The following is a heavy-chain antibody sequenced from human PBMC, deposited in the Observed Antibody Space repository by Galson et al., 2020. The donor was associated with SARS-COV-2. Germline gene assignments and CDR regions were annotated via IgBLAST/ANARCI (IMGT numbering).Heavy chain of an antibody. Sequence: TLSLTCAVSGTSISSGSYSWNWIRQPPGKGLEWIGYISNSGGTYYNPSLKSRVTISGDRSKNQFSLRLSSVTAADTAVYYCARLHYGEYAPEAFDIWGPGTRVT. J-gene: IGHJ3*02. CDR3: ARLHYGEYAPEAFDI. CDR1: GTSISSGSYS. V-gene: IGHV4-30-2*01. D-gene: IGHD4-17*01. CDR2: ISNSGGT.